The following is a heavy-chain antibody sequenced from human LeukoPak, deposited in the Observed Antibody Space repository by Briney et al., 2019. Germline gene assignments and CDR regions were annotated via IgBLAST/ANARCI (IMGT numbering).Heavy chain of an antibody. D-gene: IGHD6-13*01. CDR3: ARSNSAAVYPWGYYYMDV. Sequence: HGESLKISCKGSGYSFTSYWIGWVRQMPGKGLEWMGIIYPGDSDTRYSPSFQGQVTISADKSISTAYLQWSSLKASDTAMYYCARSNSAAVYPWGYYYMDVWGKGTTVTVSS. CDR2: IYPGDSDT. V-gene: IGHV5-51*01. CDR1: GYSFTSYW. J-gene: IGHJ6*03.